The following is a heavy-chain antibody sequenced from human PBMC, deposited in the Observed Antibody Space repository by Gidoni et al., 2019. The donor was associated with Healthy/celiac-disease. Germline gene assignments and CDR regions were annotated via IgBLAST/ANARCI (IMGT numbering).Heavy chain of an antibody. Sequence: VQLVQPGAEAKKPGESLQILGKGSGYSLTSYWIGWVRQRPGRGLEWMGVIYPGAYDTRYSPSFQGQVAISADKSISTAYLQWSSLKASDTAMYYCARQSAGLYYYYMDVWGKGTTVTVSS. J-gene: IGHJ6*03. D-gene: IGHD6-13*01. V-gene: IGHV5-51*01. CDR2: IYPGAYDT. CDR3: ARQSAGLYYYYMDV. CDR1: GYSLTSYW.